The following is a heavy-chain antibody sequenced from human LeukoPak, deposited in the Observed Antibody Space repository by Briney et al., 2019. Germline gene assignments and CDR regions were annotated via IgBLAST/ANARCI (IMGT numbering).Heavy chain of an antibody. V-gene: IGHV1-69*05. CDR3: AKDHSGSYSFSWYFDY. Sequence: ASVKVSCKASGGTFSSYAISWVRQAPGQGLEWMGGIIPIFGTANYAQKFQGRVTITTDESTSTAYMELSSLRSEDTAVYYCAKDHSGSYSFSWYFDYWGQGTLVTVSS. CDR2: IIPIFGTA. D-gene: IGHD1-26*01. CDR1: GGTFSSYA. J-gene: IGHJ4*02.